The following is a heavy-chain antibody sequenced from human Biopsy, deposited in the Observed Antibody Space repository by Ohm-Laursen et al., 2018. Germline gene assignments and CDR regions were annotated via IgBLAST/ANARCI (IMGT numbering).Heavy chain of an antibody. CDR1: GDSISSYY. CDR2: VYYTGSA. Sequence: GTLSLTCTVSGDSISSYYWSWIRQPPGKGLEWIGYVYYTGSADYNPSLQSRVTISVDTSKNHFSLRLRSVTPADTAIYYCARDRGYYSDRTVPGYFDLWGRGTLVTVSS. J-gene: IGHJ2*01. D-gene: IGHD3-22*01. CDR3: ARDRGYYSDRTVPGYFDL. V-gene: IGHV4-59*01.